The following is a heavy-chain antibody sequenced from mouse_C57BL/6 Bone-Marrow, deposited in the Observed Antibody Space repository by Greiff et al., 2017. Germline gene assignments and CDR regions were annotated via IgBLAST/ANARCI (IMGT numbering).Heavy chain of an antibody. CDR3: ARRAYYSNTFYAMDY. V-gene: IGHV1-55*01. J-gene: IGHJ4*01. CDR2: ICPGSGST. D-gene: IGHD2-5*01. Sequence: QVQLQQPGAELVKPGASVKMSCKASGYTFTSYWITWVKQRPGQGLEWIGDICPGSGSTNYNEKFKSKATLTVDTSSSTAYMQLSSLTSEDSAVYYCARRAYYSNTFYAMDYWGQGTSVTVSS. CDR1: GYTFTSYW.